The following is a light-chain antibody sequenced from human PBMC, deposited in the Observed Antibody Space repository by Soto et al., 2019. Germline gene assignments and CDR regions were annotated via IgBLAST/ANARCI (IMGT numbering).Light chain of an antibody. Sequence: QSVLTQPPSVSGAPGQRVTISCTGSSSSIGAGYDVHWYQQLPGTAPKLLVHGNNDRPSGVPDRFSASKSGTSASLAITGLQVEDEADYYCQSFDSRLSGWVFGGGTKVTVL. V-gene: IGLV1-40*01. CDR1: SSSIGAGYD. J-gene: IGLJ2*01. CDR2: GNN. CDR3: QSFDSRLSGWV.